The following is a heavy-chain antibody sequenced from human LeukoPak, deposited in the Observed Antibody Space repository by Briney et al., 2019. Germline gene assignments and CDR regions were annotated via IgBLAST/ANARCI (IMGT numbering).Heavy chain of an antibody. CDR3: VKTGSGWYGDY. CDR2: IRYDGINK. V-gene: IGHV3-30*02. Sequence: GGSLRLSCAASGFSFSAHAMYWVRQAPGKGPEWVALIRYDGINKYYGDSVKGRFTISRDNSKNMLYLQMNSLRAEDTAVYYCVKTGSGWYGDYWGQGARVTVSS. J-gene: IGHJ4*02. D-gene: IGHD6-13*01. CDR1: GFSFSAHA.